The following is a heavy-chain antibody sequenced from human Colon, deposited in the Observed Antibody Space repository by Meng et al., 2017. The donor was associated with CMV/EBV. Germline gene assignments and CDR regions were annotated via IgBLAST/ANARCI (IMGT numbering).Heavy chain of an antibody. CDR3: ARGIPDF. V-gene: IGHV1-8*01. J-gene: IGHJ4*02. Sequence: SVKVACKASGYTFTSNAINWGRQATGQGLEWMGWMKPNSGDTGYAPNFQGRITMTRNTSINTAYMELRSLTNEDTAIYYCARGIPDFWGQGTLVTVSS. CDR2: MKPNSGDT. D-gene: IGHD3/OR15-3a*01. CDR1: GYTFTSNA.